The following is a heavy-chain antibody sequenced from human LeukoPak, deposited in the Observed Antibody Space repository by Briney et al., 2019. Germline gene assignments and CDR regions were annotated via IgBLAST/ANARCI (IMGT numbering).Heavy chain of an antibody. J-gene: IGHJ5*02. CDR1: GYTFTSYD. CDR3: ARADYDFWSGEINWFDP. V-gene: IGHV1-8*01. Sequence: ASVTVSCKASGYTFTSYDINWVRQATGQGLEWMGWMNPNSGNTGYAQKFQGRVTMTRNTSISTAYMELSSLRSEDTAVYYCARADYDFWSGEINWFDPWGQGTLVTVSS. CDR2: MNPNSGNT. D-gene: IGHD3-3*01.